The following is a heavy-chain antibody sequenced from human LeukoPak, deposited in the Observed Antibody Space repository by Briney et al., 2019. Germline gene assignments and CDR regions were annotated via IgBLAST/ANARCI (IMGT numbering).Heavy chain of an antibody. D-gene: IGHD1-26*01. J-gene: IGHJ4*02. V-gene: IGHV4-4*09. Sequence: PSETLSITCTGSRGSISGSIRSFYWSWLRQPPGKGLEWIGYISSSGSTNDNPSLRSRVTISLDASKNQFSLTLSSVSAADTALYYCARIPLAYSGAYYLDSWGQGTLVTVSP. CDR1: RGSISGSIRSFY. CDR3: ARIPLAYSGAYYLDS. CDR2: ISSSGST.